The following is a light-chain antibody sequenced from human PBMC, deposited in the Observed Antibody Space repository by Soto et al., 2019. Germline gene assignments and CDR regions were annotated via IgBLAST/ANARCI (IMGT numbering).Light chain of an antibody. V-gene: IGKV3-15*01. CDR3: QQYNTWKWK. CDR2: GAA. J-gene: IGKJ1*01. CDR1: QSVGTN. Sequence: EIVMTQSPATLSLSPGERATLSCRASQSVGTNVAWFQQKPGQPLRLLMYGAATWASGIPVRFSGSGSGTDFTLTISSLQSEDFAIYYCQQYNTWKWKFGQGTKVDFK.